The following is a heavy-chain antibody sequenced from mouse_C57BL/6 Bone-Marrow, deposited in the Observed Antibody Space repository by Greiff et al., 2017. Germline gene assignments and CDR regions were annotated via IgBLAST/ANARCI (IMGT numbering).Heavy chain of an antibody. Sequence: EVQLQQSGPELVKPGASVKISCKASGYTFTDYNMNWVKQSHGQSLEWIGSINPYNGGTSYNQKFKGKATLTVDKSSSTAYMELRSLTSEDSAVYYCAKSYDYSFDYWGTGTTLTVSS. CDR2: INPYNGGT. J-gene: IGHJ2*01. D-gene: IGHD2-4*01. CDR1: GYTFTDYN. CDR3: AKSYDYSFDY. V-gene: IGHV1-26*01.